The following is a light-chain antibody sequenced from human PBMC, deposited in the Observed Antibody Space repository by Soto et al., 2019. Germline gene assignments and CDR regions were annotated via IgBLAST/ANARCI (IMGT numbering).Light chain of an antibody. CDR2: RNN. Sequence: QSVLTQPPSASGTPGQRVTISCSGSSSNIGSNYVYWYQQLPGTAPKLLIYRNNQRPSGVPVRFSGSKSGTSASLAISGLRSEDEADYYCAAWDDSLSGRVVFGGGTQLTVL. V-gene: IGLV1-47*01. J-gene: IGLJ2*01. CDR3: AAWDDSLSGRVV. CDR1: SSNIGSNY.